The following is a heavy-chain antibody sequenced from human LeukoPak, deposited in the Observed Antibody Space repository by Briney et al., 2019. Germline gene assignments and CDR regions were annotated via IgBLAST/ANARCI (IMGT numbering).Heavy chain of an antibody. CDR1: GYSFATYG. J-gene: IGHJ4*02. D-gene: IGHD1-26*01. CDR2: ISGYNGNT. CDR3: ARSQRDIVGATTFHFDY. Sequence: GASVKVSCKGSGYSFATYGMSWVRQAPGQGLEWMGWISGYNGNTKYGQNVQGRVTMTTDTSTSTVSMELRSLRSDDTAVYYCARSQRDIVGATTFHFDYWGQGTRVTVSS. V-gene: IGHV1-18*01.